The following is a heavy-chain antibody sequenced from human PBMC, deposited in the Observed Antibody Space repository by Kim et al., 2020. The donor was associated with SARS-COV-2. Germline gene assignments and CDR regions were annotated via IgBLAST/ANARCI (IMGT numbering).Heavy chain of an antibody. CDR3: ARGSDGAWFDS. J-gene: IGHJ5*01. Sequence: SETLSLTCTVSGDSISSYYWSWIRQPPGKGLEWLGYIYYSGATNYNPSLSSRVSISVDTSKNQFSLKLNSVTSADTALYYCARGSDGAWFDSWGPGTLVTVSS. D-gene: IGHD2-8*02. CDR2: IYYSGAT. CDR1: GDSISSYY. V-gene: IGHV4-59*01.